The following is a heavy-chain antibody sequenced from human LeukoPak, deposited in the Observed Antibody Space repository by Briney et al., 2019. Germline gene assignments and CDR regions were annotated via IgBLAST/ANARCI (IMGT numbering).Heavy chain of an antibody. CDR2: ISSSGSTI. Sequence: PEGSLRLSCAASGFTFSDYYMSWIRQAPGKGLEWVSYISSSGSTIYYADSVKGRFTISRDNAKNSLYLQMNSLRAEDTAVYYCARRKSGYSYGYEDYYYYYMDVWGKGTTVTVSS. CDR1: GFTFSDYY. V-gene: IGHV3-11*04. CDR3: ARRKSGYSYGYEDYYYYYMDV. J-gene: IGHJ6*03. D-gene: IGHD5-18*01.